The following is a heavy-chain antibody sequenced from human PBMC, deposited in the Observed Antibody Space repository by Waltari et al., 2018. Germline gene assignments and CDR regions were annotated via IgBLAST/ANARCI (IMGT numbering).Heavy chain of an antibody. J-gene: IGHJ6*02. CDR2: IYYSGST. D-gene: IGHD2-2*02. CDR1: GGSISSYY. CDR3: ARKGRTAIPPYGMDV. Sequence: QVQLQESGPGLVKPSETLSLTCTVSGGSISSYYWSWIRQPPGKGLEWIGYIYYSGSTTYTPCLQSRVTMSVDTSRNQFSLKLSSVTAADTAVYYCARKGRTAIPPYGMDVWGQGTTVTVSS. V-gene: IGHV4-59*01.